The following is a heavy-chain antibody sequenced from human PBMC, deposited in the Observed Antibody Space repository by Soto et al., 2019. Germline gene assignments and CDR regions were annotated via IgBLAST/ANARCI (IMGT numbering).Heavy chain of an antibody. J-gene: IGHJ4*02. Sequence: GGSLRLSCAASGFTFSSFNMNWVRQAPGKGLEWLSSISSSSTYIYYAHSVKGRFTISRDNARNSLYLQMNSLRAEDTAVYYCAKAWLRHPWMHWGEGT. CDR2: ISSSSTYI. CDR3: AKAWLRHPWMH. V-gene: IGHV3-21*01. D-gene: IGHD1-1*01. CDR1: GFTFSSFN.